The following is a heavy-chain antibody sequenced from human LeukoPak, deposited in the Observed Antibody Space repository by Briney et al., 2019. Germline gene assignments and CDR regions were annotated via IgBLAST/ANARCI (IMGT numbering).Heavy chain of an antibody. J-gene: IGHJ4*02. CDR2: IIPIVGTT. CDR1: GGTFSSYA. Sequence: EASVKVSCKASGGTFSSYAFSWVRQAPGQGLEWMGGIIPIVGTTNYAQMFQGRVTITADESTGTAYMELSSLRSEDTAVYYCARGGYYYDSSGYSHLPDYWGQGTLVTVSA. D-gene: IGHD3-22*01. V-gene: IGHV1-69*13. CDR3: ARGGYYYDSSGYSHLPDY.